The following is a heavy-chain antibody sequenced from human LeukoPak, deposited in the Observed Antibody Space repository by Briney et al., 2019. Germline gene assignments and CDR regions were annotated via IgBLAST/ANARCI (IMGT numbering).Heavy chain of an antibody. CDR2: IIPIFGTA. V-gene: IGHV1-69*05. CDR1: GGTFSSYA. CDR3: ARHKYQPILPNWFDP. J-gene: IGHJ5*02. Sequence: SVKVSCKASGGTFSSYAISWVRQAPGQGLEWMGRIIPIFGTANYAQKFQGRVTITTDESTSTAYMELSSLRSEDTAVYYCARHKYQPILPNWFDPWGQGTLVTVSS. D-gene: IGHD2-2*01.